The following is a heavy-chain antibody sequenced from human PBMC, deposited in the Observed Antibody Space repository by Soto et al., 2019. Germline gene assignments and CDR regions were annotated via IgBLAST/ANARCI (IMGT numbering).Heavy chain of an antibody. J-gene: IGHJ5*02. Sequence: LSLTCTVSCGSISSGNYYWSWIRQHPGKGLEWIGYIYYSGSTSYNPSLKSRVTISVDTSKNHFSLKLSSVTAADTAVYYCARVFSDSSSFFDPWGQGTLVTVSS. CDR3: ARVFSDSSSFFDP. CDR2: IYYSGST. V-gene: IGHV4-31*03. D-gene: IGHD6-13*01. CDR1: CGSISSGNYY.